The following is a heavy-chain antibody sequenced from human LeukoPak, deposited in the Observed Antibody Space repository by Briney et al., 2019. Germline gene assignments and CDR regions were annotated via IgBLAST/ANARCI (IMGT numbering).Heavy chain of an antibody. CDR3: ARGRPGSGWSFDY. CDR2: INPKSGGT. V-gene: IGHV1-2*02. D-gene: IGHD6-19*01. Sequence: ASVKVSCKASGYTFTGYYMHWVRQAPGQGLEWMGWINPKSGGTNYAQKFQGRVTMTRDTSISTVYMELSRLRSDDTAVYYCARGRPGSGWSFDYWGQGTLVTVSS. J-gene: IGHJ4*02. CDR1: GYTFTGYY.